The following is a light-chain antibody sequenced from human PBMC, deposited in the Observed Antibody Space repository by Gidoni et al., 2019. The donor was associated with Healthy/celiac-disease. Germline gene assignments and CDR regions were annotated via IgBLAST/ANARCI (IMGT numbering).Light chain of an antibody. CDR2: AAS. CDR3: QQSYSTPYT. V-gene: IGKV1-39*01. Sequence: DIQMTQSPSSLSASVGDRVTITCRASQSISSYLNWYQQKPGKAPKLLIYAASSLQSWVPSRFSGSGSGTDFTLTISSLQPADFATYYGQQSYSTPYTFGQXTKLEIK. CDR1: QSISSY. J-gene: IGKJ2*01.